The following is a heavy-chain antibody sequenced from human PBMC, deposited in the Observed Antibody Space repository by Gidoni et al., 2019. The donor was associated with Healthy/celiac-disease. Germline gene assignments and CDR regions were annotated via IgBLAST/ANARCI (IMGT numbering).Heavy chain of an antibody. V-gene: IGHV1-2*02. CDR1: CSTFPGYY. CDR3: ARGLGNWGVWYFDL. CDR2: INPNRGGT. Sequence: QVQLVQSGAEVKKPGASLKVSCRASCSTFPGYYMHCVRQAHGQGLGCMGWINPNRGGTNYAKKFQGRVTMTRDTSISTAYMELSRLRSDDTAVYYCARGLGNWGVWYFDLWGRGTLVTVSS. D-gene: IGHD7-27*01. J-gene: IGHJ2*01.